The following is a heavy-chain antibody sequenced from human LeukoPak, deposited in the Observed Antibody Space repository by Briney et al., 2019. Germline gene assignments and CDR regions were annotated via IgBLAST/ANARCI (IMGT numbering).Heavy chain of an antibody. Sequence: SETLSLTCAVYGGSFNGYYWSWIRQPPGKGLEWIGDINHSGSTSYNPSLKSRVTMSVDTSKNQFSLKLSSVTAADTAVYYCARESGDSSGRNWFDPWGQGTLVTVSS. V-gene: IGHV4-34*01. D-gene: IGHD6-19*01. CDR2: INHSGST. J-gene: IGHJ5*02. CDR1: GGSFNGYY. CDR3: ARESGDSSGRNWFDP.